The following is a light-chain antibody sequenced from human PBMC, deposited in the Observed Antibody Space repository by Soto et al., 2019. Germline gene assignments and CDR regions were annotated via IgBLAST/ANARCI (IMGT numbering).Light chain of an antibody. Sequence: QSALTQPASVSGSPGQSITISCTGTSSDVGGYNYVSWYRQDPGKAPKLMIYDVDKRPSGLSNRFSGSKSGNTASLTISGLQAEDEADYYCTSFTSSSTWVFGGGTQLTGL. J-gene: IGLJ7*01. V-gene: IGLV2-14*01. CDR3: TSFTSSSTWV. CDR1: SSDVGGYNY. CDR2: DVD.